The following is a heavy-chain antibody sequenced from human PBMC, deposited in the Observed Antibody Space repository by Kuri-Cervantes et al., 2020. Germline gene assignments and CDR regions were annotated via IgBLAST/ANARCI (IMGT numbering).Heavy chain of an antibody. V-gene: IGHV3-66*01. Sequence: GGSLRPACAVAGFTVTSNYVGWVRQAPGKGLGWVSVIYSGGSTYYADSVKGRFTISRDNSKNTLSLKMNSLRAEDKAVYYCAKDRVYYYDSSDLYGMDVWGQGTTVTVSS. CDR2: IYSGGST. J-gene: IGHJ6*02. D-gene: IGHD3-22*01. CDR3: AKDRVYYYDSSDLYGMDV. CDR1: GFTVTSNY.